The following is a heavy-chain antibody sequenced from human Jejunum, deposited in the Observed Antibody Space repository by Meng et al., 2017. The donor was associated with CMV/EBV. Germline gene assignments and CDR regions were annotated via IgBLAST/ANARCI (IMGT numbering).Heavy chain of an antibody. V-gene: IGHV1-2*02. CDR1: TGYY. D-gene: IGHD1-7*01. J-gene: IGHJ3*02. CDR3: ARDPDWKYFLGRGDAYDI. CDR2: INPNSGGT. Sequence: TGYYIHWVRQATGQGLEWMGWINPNSGGTVLVQRFQGRVTMTRDTSISTVYMELSSLKFDDTALYYCARDPDWKYFLGRGDAYDIWGQGTMVTVSS.